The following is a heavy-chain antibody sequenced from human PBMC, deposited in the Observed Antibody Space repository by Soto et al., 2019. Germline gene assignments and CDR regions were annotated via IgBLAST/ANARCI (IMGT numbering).Heavy chain of an antibody. CDR2: IYPGDSDT. V-gene: IGHV5-51*01. J-gene: IGHJ4*02. CDR1: GYDFTHYW. CDR3: PRPVGSSAASDFYSLVH. Sequence: LGESLKISCKGSGYDFTHYWIAWVRQTPGKGLEWMGVIYPGDSDTKYSPSFQGQVTISADKSIDTAYLQRSGLKASDTAIYYCPRPVGSSAASDFYSLVHWGQGTLLTASS. D-gene: IGHD3-3*01.